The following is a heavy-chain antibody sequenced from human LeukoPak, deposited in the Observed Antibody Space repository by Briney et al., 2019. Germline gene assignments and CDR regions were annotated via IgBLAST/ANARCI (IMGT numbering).Heavy chain of an antibody. V-gene: IGHV4-38-2*02. CDR3: ARELTSGGYPYYFDY. Sequence: SETLSLTCTVSGYSISSGYFWGWIRRPPGKGLEWIANIYHSGTTYYSPSLKSRVTISLDAPKNQFSLRLSSVTAADTAVYYCARELTSGGYPYYFDYWGRGALVTVSS. J-gene: IGHJ4*02. CDR1: GYSISSGYF. D-gene: IGHD3-22*01. CDR2: IYHSGTT.